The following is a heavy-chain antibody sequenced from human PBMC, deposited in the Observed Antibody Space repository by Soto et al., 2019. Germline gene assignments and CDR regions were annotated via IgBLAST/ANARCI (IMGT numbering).Heavy chain of an antibody. CDR1: GYTFTSYG. CDR2: ISAYNGNT. CDR3: AREVPSSYNWFDP. V-gene: IGHV1-18*01. Sequence: QVQLVQSGAEVKKPGASVKVSCKAYGYTFTSYGITWVRQAPGQGLEWMGWISAYNGNTNYAQKLKGRVTMTTVTATSTAYMELRSLRYDDTAVYYCAREVPSSYNWFDPWGQGTLVTVSS. D-gene: IGHD1-1*01. J-gene: IGHJ5*02.